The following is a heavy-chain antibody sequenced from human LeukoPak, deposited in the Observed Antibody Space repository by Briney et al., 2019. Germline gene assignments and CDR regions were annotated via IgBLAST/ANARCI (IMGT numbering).Heavy chain of an antibody. CDR1: GFTFSDYY. D-gene: IGHD6-19*01. J-gene: IGHJ4*02. CDR2: IGKSGTTI. V-gene: IGHV3-11*04. CDR3: ARDAYSSSPKPDY. Sequence: PGGSLRLSCAASGFTFSDYYMSWIRQAPGKGLEWVSYIGKSGTTIYYADSVKGRFTISRDNAKNTLYLQMNSLRAEDTAVYYCARDAYSSSPKPDYWGQGTLVTVSS.